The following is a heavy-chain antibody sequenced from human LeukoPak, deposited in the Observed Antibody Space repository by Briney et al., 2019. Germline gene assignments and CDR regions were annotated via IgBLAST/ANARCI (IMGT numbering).Heavy chain of an antibody. V-gene: IGHV3-15*07. CDR2: IKSKTDGGTT. J-gene: IGHJ4*02. CDR3: TTVLNYYLDSRGLLRVFDY. D-gene: IGHD3-22*01. Sequence: GGSLRLSCAASGFTFSNAWMNWVRQAPGKGLEWVGRIKSKTDGGTTDYAAPVKGRFTISRDDSKNTLYLQMNSLKTEDTAVYSGTTVLNYYLDSRGLLRVFDYGGQGTLVTVS. CDR1: GFTFSNAW.